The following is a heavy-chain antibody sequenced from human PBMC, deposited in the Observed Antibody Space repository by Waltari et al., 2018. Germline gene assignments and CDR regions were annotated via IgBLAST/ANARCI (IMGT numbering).Heavy chain of an antibody. V-gene: IGHV4-34*01. D-gene: IGHD3-3*01. Sequence: QVQLQQWGAGLLKPSETLSLTCAVYGGSFSGYYWSWIRQPPGKGLEWIGEINHSGSTNYNPSLKSRGTISVDTSKNQFSLKLSSVTAADTAVYYCARGIGITIFGVVSRNSYYYGMDVWGQGTTVTVSS. J-gene: IGHJ6*02. CDR3: ARGIGITIFGVVSRNSYYYGMDV. CDR2: INHSGST. CDR1: GGSFSGYY.